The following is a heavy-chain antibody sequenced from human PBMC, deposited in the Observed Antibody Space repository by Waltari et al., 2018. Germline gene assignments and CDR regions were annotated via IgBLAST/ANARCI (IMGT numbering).Heavy chain of an antibody. Sequence: QVQLVQSRAEVKQPGASVKVSCKASGPSFNAYALSWVRPAPGQGLEWMGWISAYNGDTNYAQKFQGIVTMTTDTSTNTAYMELKNLRSDDTAVYYCAREYNYFDFWGQGSLVTVSS. J-gene: IGHJ4*02. D-gene: IGHD1-20*01. CDR3: AREYNYFDF. CDR2: ISAYNGDT. CDR1: GPSFNAYA. V-gene: IGHV1-18*01.